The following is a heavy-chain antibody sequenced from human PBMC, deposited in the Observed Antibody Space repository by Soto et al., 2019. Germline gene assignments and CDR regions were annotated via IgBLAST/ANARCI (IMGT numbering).Heavy chain of an antibody. CDR1: GFTFSSYA. J-gene: IGHJ6*02. CDR3: AKSTGGTANGLDV. CDR2: LSGSGGTT. Sequence: GGSLRLSCAASGFTFSSYAMSWVRQTPGKGLEWVSTLSGSGGTTYYADSVKGRFTISRDNAKNSLYLQMNSLRAEDTALYYCAKSTGGTANGLDVWGQGTTVNVSS. V-gene: IGHV3-23*01. D-gene: IGHD2-8*02.